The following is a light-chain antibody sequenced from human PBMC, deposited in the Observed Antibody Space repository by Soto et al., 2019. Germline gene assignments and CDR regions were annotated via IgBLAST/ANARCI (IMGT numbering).Light chain of an antibody. CDR3: QQYNNWPWT. CDR2: GAS. Sequence: IVLTQSPGTLSLSPGETVTLSCRASQSVSNNYLAWYQQKPGQAPRLLIYGASTRATGIPARFSGSGSGTEFTLTISSLQSEDFAVYYCQQYNNWPWTFGQGTKVDIK. CDR1: QSVSNN. J-gene: IGKJ1*01. V-gene: IGKV3-15*01.